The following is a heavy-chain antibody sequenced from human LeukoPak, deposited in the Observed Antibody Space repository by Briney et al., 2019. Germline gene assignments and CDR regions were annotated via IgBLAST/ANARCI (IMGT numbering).Heavy chain of an antibody. CDR3: AQKGGTDH. D-gene: IGHD2-15*01. J-gene: IGHJ4*02. CDR1: GFTFSRFG. V-gene: IGHV3-48*02. CDR2: ISSSSSAI. Sequence: HPGGSLRLSCVASGFTFSRFGMNWVRQAPGKGLEWISYISSSSSAIYYADSVKGRFTISRDNGKNSLYLQMDSLRDEDTAVYYCAQKGGTDHWGQGTLVTVSS.